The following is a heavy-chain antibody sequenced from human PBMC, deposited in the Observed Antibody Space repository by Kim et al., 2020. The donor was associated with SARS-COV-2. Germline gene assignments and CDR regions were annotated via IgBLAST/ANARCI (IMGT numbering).Heavy chain of an antibody. J-gene: IGHJ4*02. D-gene: IGHD2-15*01. CDR3: AGRYCSGGSCSFDY. V-gene: IGHV5-10-1*01. Sequence: SPAFQGHVTISADKSISTAYLQWSSLKASDTAMYYCAGRYCSGGSCSFDYWGQGTLVTVSS.